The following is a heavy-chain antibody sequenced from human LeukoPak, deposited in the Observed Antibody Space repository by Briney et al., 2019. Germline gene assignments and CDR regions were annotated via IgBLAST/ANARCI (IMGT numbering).Heavy chain of an antibody. V-gene: IGHV3-49*04. J-gene: IGHJ4*02. CDR3: SPYYFGSGIYYNFAY. CDR2: IRSKDHGATT. CDR1: GFTFGVYV. Sequence: GGPLRLSHTTSGFTFGVYVMRWVPAAPGEGVEWVVHIRSKDHGATTDYAASVKGIFTSSRDDSTSFAYLQMNSLKSEATAVYYCSPYYFGSGIYYNFAYWGQGTLVTVSS. D-gene: IGHD3-10*01.